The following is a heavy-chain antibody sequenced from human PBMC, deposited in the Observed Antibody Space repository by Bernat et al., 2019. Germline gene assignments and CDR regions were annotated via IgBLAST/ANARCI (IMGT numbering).Heavy chain of an antibody. Sequence: EVQLVESGGGLVQPGGSLRLSCAASGFTFSSYSMNWVRQAPGKGLEWVSYISSSSSTIYYADSVKGRFTISRDNAKNSLYLQMNSLRAEDTAVYYCARAPSGVRSGSYYGWFDPWGQGTLVTVSS. CDR1: GFTFSSYS. J-gene: IGHJ5*02. CDR2: ISSSSSTI. CDR3: ARAPSGVRSGSYYGWFDP. D-gene: IGHD3-10*01. V-gene: IGHV3-48*01.